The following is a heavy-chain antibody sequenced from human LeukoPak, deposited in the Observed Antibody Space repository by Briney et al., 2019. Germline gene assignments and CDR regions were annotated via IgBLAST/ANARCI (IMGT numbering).Heavy chain of an antibody. V-gene: IGHV4-59*08. CDR2: IYYSGST. D-gene: IGHD6-13*01. Sequence: PSETLSLTCTVSGGSISSYFWSWIRQPPGKGLEWIGYIYYSGSTNYNPSLKSRVTISVDTSKNQFSLILSSVTAADTAVYYCARHELAAAPFDYWGQGTLVTASS. CDR3: ARHELAAAPFDY. J-gene: IGHJ4*02. CDR1: GGSISSYF.